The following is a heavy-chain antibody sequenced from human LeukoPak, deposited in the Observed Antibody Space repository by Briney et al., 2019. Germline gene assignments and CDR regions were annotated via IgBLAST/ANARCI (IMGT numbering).Heavy chain of an antibody. Sequence: SSETLSLTCAVYGGSFSGYYWSWIRQPPGKGLEWIGEINHSGSTNYNPSLKSRVTISVDTSKNQFSLKLSSVTAADTAVYYCARSELWLVNYWGQGTLATVSS. CDR1: GGSFSGYY. J-gene: IGHJ4*02. CDR2: INHSGST. CDR3: ARSELWLVNY. D-gene: IGHD6-19*01. V-gene: IGHV4-34*01.